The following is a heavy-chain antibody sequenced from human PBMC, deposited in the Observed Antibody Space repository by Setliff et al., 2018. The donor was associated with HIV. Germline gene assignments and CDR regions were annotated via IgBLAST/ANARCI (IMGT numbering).Heavy chain of an antibody. Sequence: PSETLSLTCTVSGGSISSSTYYWGWIRQPPGKGLEWIGTIYYSGSTYYNPSLKXXLPISVDTSKNQFSLKLSSVTAAXTTLXYFARRXXXSYGFYFXYWGQGT. V-gene: IGHV4-39*01. CDR1: GGSISSSTYY. CDR2: IYYSGST. D-gene: IGHD5-18*01. CDR3: ARRXXXSYGFYFXY. J-gene: IGHJ4*02.